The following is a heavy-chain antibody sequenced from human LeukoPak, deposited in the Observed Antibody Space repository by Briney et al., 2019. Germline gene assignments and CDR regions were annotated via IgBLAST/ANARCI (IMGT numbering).Heavy chain of an antibody. Sequence: NPSETLSLTCAVYGGSFSGYYWSWIRQPPGKGLEWIGEINHSGSTNYNPSLKSRVTISVDTSKNQFSLKLSSVTAADTAVYYCARVAAYYYDSSGYADYWGQGTLVTVSS. D-gene: IGHD3-22*01. J-gene: IGHJ4*02. CDR1: GGSFSGYY. CDR2: INHSGST. V-gene: IGHV4-34*01. CDR3: ARVAAYYYDSSGYADY.